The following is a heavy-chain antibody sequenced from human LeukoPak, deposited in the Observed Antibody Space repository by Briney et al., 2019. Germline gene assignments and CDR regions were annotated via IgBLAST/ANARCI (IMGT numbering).Heavy chain of an antibody. CDR1: GYSISSGYF. CDR2: IYHSGIT. J-gene: IGHJ1*01. Sequence: SETLSLTCTVSGYSISSGYFWGWIRQPPGKGLEWIGSIYHSGITYYNPSLRSRVTISVDTSKNQFSLKLSSVTAADTAVYYCARDLRAWLQSFGSFSWGQGTLVTVSS. D-gene: IGHD5-24*01. CDR3: ARDLRAWLQSFGSFS. V-gene: IGHV4-38-2*02.